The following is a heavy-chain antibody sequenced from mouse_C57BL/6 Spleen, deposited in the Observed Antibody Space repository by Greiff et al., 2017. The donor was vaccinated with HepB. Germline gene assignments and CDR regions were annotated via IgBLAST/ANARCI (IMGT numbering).Heavy chain of an antibody. CDR1: GYTFTDYE. CDR3: TRFTTVVATDFDV. V-gene: IGHV1-15*01. J-gene: IGHJ1*03. D-gene: IGHD1-1*01. CDR2: IDPETGGT. Sequence: QVQLKQSGAELVRPGASVTLSCKASGYTFTDYEMHWVKQTPVHGLEWIGAIDPETGGTAYNQKFKGKAILTADKSSSTAYMELRSLTSEDSAVYYCTRFTTVVATDFDVWGTGTTVTGSS.